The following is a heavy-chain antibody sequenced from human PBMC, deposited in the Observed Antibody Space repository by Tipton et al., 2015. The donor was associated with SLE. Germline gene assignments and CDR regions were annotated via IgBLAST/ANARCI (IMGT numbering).Heavy chain of an antibody. CDR2: RYYSGTT. J-gene: IGHJ6*03. CDR1: GGSINNYY. D-gene: IGHD3-16*01. V-gene: IGHV4-59*01. CDR3: ARGGDYYYYMDV. Sequence: TLSLTCTVSGGSINNYYWSWIRQPPGKGLEWIGYRYYSGTTNHNPSLKSRVTISVDTSKNQFSLKLSSVTAADTAVYYCARGGDYYYYMDVWGKGTTVTVSS.